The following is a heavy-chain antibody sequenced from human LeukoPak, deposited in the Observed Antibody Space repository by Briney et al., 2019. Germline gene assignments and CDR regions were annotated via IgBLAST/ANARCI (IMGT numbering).Heavy chain of an antibody. D-gene: IGHD3-10*01. J-gene: IGHJ3*02. CDR3: ARDFPGIRSGSSTDAFDI. V-gene: IGHV3-53*01. CDR1: EFTVSRSY. Sequence: GGSLRFSCAATEFTVSRSYMTWVRQAPGKGLEWVSVLRSGGTTEYADTVKGRFTISRDISKNTVYLQMNNLRSEDTAVYYCARDFPGIRSGSSTDAFDIWGQGTMVTVSS. CDR2: LRSGGTT.